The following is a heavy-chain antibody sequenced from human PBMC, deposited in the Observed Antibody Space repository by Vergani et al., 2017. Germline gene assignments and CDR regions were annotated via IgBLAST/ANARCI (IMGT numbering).Heavy chain of an antibody. CDR2: IRYDGSNK. CDR1: GFTFSSYG. J-gene: IGHJ4*02. D-gene: IGHD3-22*01. Sequence: QVQLVESGGGVVQPGGSLRLSCAASGFTFSSYGMHWVRQAPGKGLEWVAFIRYDGSNKYYADSVKGRFTISRDKSKNTLYLQMNSLRAEDTAVYYCAKDRGPYYDSSGCNYWGQGTLVTVSS. CDR3: AKDRGPYYDSSGCNY. V-gene: IGHV3-30*02.